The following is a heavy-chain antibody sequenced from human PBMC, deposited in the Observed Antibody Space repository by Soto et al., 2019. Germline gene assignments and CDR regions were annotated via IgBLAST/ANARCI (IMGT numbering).Heavy chain of an antibody. CDR2: FDPEDGET. Sequence: QVQLVQSGAEVKKPGASVKVSCKVSGYTLTELSMHWARQAPGKGLEWMGGFDPEDGETIYAQKFQGRVTMTEDTSTDTAYMELSSLRSEDTAVYYCATRDCSGGSCYTFSYYYYMDVWGKGTTVTVSS. D-gene: IGHD2-15*01. J-gene: IGHJ6*03. CDR1: GYTLTELS. CDR3: ATRDCSGGSCYTFSYYYYMDV. V-gene: IGHV1-24*01.